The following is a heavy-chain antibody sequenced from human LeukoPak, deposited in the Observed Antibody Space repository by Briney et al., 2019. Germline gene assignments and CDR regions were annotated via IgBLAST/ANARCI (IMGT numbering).Heavy chain of an antibody. D-gene: IGHD2-21*01. CDR2: LYSYGTT. Sequence: GGSLRLSGAPSGLSVSSNFMSWVRQVPGKGLEWVATLYSYGTTYYADSVKGRFTISRDNSKNTLYLQMNSLRAEDTALYYCARELGEALHYFDFWGRGSLVTVSS. CDR3: ARELGEALHYFDF. J-gene: IGHJ4*02. V-gene: IGHV3-53*01. CDR1: GLSVSSNF.